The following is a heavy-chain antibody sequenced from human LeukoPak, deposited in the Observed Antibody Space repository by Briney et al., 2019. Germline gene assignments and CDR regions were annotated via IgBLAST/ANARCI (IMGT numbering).Heavy chain of an antibody. D-gene: IGHD2-2*01. J-gene: IGHJ4*02. Sequence: PGGFLRLSCAASGFTFNNYAMSWVRQAPGKGLEWVSTISGSGDGPYYADSVKGRFSISRDNSKNTLYLQMNNLRAEDTAVFYCAKGITSPSTGRDFDYWGQGTLVTVSS. CDR1: GFTFNNYA. CDR2: ISGSGDGP. CDR3: AKGITSPSTGRDFDY. V-gene: IGHV3-23*01.